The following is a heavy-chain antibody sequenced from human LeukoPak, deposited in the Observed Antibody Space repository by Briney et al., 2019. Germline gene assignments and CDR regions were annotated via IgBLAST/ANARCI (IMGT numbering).Heavy chain of an antibody. V-gene: IGHV1-69*13. CDR2: IIPIFGTA. CDR3: ARGDLEGYCSGGCRYFYY. D-gene: IGHD2-15*01. J-gene: IGHJ4*02. Sequence: SVKVSCKASGGTFSSYAISWVRQAPGQGLEWMGGIIPIFGTANYAQKFQGRVTITADESTSTAYMELSSLRSEDTAVYYCARGDLEGYCSGGCRYFYYWGQGTLVTVSS. CDR1: GGTFSSYA.